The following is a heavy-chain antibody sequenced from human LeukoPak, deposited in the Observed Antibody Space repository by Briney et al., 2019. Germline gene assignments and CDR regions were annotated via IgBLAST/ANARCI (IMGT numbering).Heavy chain of an antibody. V-gene: IGHV4-59*07. CDR2: ISYSGST. Sequence: SDTLSLTCTVSGGSISSYYWSWIRQPPGKGLEWIGYISYSGSTSYNPSLKSRVTMSVDTSKNQFSLKLTSVIAADTAVYYCARYYYDSSIYYDYLDCWGQGTLVTVSS. J-gene: IGHJ4*02. CDR3: ARYYYDSSIYYDYLDC. D-gene: IGHD3-22*01. CDR1: GGSISSYY.